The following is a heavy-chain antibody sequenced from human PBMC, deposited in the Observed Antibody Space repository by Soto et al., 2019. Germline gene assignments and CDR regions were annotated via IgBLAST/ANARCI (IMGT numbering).Heavy chain of an antibody. D-gene: IGHD3-3*01. CDR1: EFTFSTYP. J-gene: IGHJ4*01. CDR2: ISYDETNK. CDR3: ARGASDFWGGYPEIHYFD. Sequence: VLLVESGGGVVQPGRSLRLSCAASEFTFSTYPLHWVRQAPGKGLEWVAVISYDETNKYYADSVKGRFTISRDNSKNTLYLQMNSLRADDTAVYYCARGASDFWGGYPEIHYFD. V-gene: IGHV3-30-3*01.